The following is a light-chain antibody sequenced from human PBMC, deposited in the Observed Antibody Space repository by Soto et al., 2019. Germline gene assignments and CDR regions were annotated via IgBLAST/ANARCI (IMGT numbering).Light chain of an antibody. Sequence: QSVLTQPASVSGSPGQSITISCPGTSRDVGGYNYVSWYQQHPDKAPKVMIYDVSSLPSGVSNRFSGSKSGNTASLTISGLQAEDEADYYCSSYRSGSTHYVFGNGTKVTVL. CDR3: SSYRSGSTHYV. V-gene: IGLV2-14*01. CDR2: DVS. J-gene: IGLJ1*01. CDR1: SRDVGGYNY.